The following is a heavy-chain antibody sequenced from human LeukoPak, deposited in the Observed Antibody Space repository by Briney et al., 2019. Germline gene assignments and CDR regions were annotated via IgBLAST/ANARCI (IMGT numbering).Heavy chain of an antibody. CDR2: ISGGST. D-gene: IGHD2-2*03. CDR3: ASGYCSSTSCYVHYYGMDV. Sequence: GGSLRLSCVASGFTFSNYAMSWVRQAPGKGLEWVSVISGGSTYYADSVKGRFTISRDNSKNTLYLQMNSLRAEDTAVYFCASGYCSSTSCYVHYYGMDVWGQGTTVTVSS. V-gene: IGHV3-23*01. CDR1: GFTFSNYA. J-gene: IGHJ6*02.